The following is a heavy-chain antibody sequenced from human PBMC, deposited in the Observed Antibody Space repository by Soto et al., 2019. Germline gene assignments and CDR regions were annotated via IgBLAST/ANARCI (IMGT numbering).Heavy chain of an antibody. J-gene: IGHJ5*02. Sequence: QVQLQESGPGLVKPSQTLSLTCSVSGGSISSGNYYWSWIRQPPGKGLEWIGYIYHSGSAYYNPSLKSRATISLDTSKNQLSLKLSSVTATDTAVYYCARASSANWFDPWGQGTLVTVSS. CDR1: GGSISSGNYY. CDR3: ARASSANWFDP. V-gene: IGHV4-30-4*01. CDR2: IYHSGSA.